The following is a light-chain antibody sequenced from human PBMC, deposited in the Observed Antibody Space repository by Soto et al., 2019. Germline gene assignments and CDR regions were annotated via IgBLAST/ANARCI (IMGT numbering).Light chain of an antibody. Sequence: DIQMTQSPSSLSVSVGDRVTITCRSSQSIDTYLNWYQQKPGTAPKLLIYAASSLQSGVPSRFSGRGSGTDFTVTISSLQPEDFATYYCQQYNSYWTFGQGTKVDIK. CDR1: QSIDTY. V-gene: IGKV1-39*01. CDR2: AAS. J-gene: IGKJ1*01. CDR3: QQYNSYWT.